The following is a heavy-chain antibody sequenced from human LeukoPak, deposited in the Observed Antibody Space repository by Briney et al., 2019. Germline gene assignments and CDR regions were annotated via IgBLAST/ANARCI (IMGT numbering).Heavy chain of an antibody. J-gene: IGHJ4*02. CDR3: ARLYRVAVAGTFDY. CDR2: IFYGGST. Sequence: PSETLSLTCTVSGASISSYYWSWIRQPPGKGLEWIGYIFYGGSTNYNPSLKSRVTISVDTSKNQFSLKLSSVTAADTAVYYCARLYRVAVAGTFDYWGQGTLVTVSS. CDR1: GASISSYY. V-gene: IGHV4-59*08. D-gene: IGHD6-19*01.